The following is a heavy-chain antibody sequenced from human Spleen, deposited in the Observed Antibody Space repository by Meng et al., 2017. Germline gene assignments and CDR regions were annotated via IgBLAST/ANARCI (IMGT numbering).Heavy chain of an antibody. V-gene: IGHV1-18*04. CDR3: ARGTSLIGLQD. D-gene: IGHD3/OR15-3a*01. CDR2: INPYNGNT. Sequence: ASVKVSCKPSGYTFTDYYIHWVRQAPGQGLEWMGQINPYNGNTNSAQKFQDRLTMTTDTSTSTAYMELRSLRSNDTAVYYCARGTSLIGLQDWGQGTLVTVSS. CDR1: GYTFTDYY. J-gene: IGHJ1*01.